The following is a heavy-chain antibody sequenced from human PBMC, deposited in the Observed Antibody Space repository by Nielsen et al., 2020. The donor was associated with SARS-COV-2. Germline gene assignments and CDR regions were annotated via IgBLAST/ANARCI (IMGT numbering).Heavy chain of an antibody. V-gene: IGHV3-74*01. CDR3: AGRFLEWLGDYGVDV. D-gene: IGHD3-3*01. J-gene: IGHJ6*02. CDR1: GFTFSSYW. Sequence: GESLKISCAASGFTFSSYWMHWVRQAPGKGLVWVSRINSDGSSTSYADSVKGRFTISRDNAKNTLYLQMNSLRAEDTAVYYCAGRFLEWLGDYGVDVWGQGTTVTVSS. CDR2: INSDGSST.